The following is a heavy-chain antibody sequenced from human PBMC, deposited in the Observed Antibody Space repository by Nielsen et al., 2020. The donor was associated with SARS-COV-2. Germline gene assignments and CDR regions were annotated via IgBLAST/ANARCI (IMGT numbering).Heavy chain of an antibody. J-gene: IGHJ5*02. CDR1: GFAVNSDY. CDR2: IYRGGAT. CDR3: ARETLDHTSSFVDH. V-gene: IGHV3-53*05. Sequence: GESLKISCVASGFAVNSDYMSWVRQAPGKGLEWISVIYRGGATDYADSVKGRFTVSRDNSKDTLHLQMNSLKVEDTAMYYCARETLDHTSSFVDHWGQGTLVTVSS. D-gene: IGHD1-26*01.